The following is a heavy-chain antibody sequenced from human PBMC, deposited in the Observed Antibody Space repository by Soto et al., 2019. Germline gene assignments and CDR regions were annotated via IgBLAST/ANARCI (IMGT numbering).Heavy chain of an antibody. D-gene: IGHD2-21*02. Sequence: GASVKVSCKASGYTFTGYGISWVGQAPGQRLEWMGWIRAYNGNTNYAQKLQGRVTMTTDTSTRTAYMEPRSLRSDDTAVYYCATDRKPYCGGDCYCDYWGQGTLVTVPQ. CDR2: IRAYNGNT. CDR1: GYTFTGYG. J-gene: IGHJ4*02. V-gene: IGHV1-18*01. CDR3: ATDRKPYCGGDCYCDY.